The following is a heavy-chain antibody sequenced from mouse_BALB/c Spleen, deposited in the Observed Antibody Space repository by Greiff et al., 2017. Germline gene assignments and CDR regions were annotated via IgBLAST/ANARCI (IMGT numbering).Heavy chain of an antibody. J-gene: IGHJ3*01. CDR2: IISGGST. CDR1: GFTFSSYA. CDR3: AREDITTATSWFAY. Sequence: EVQLEESGGGLVKPGGSLKHSCAASGFTFSSYAMSWVRQTPGKGLEWVASIISGGSTYYPDSVKGRFTISRDNARNILYLQMSSLRSEDTAMYYCAREDITTATSWFAYWGQGTLVTVSA. D-gene: IGHD1-2*01. V-gene: IGHV5-6-5*01.